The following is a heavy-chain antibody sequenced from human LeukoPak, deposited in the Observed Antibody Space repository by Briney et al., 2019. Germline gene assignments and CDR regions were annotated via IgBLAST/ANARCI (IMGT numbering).Heavy chain of an antibody. Sequence: GGSLRLSCAASGFIFSSYWMSWVRQAPGKGLEWVSAISGSGGSTYYADSVKGRFTISRDNSKNTLYLQMNSLRAEDTAVYYCARAGADVPYCGGDCYAAPFDYWGQGTLVTVSS. D-gene: IGHD2-21*02. V-gene: IGHV3-23*01. J-gene: IGHJ4*02. CDR3: ARAGADVPYCGGDCYAAPFDY. CDR2: ISGSGGST. CDR1: GFIFSSYW.